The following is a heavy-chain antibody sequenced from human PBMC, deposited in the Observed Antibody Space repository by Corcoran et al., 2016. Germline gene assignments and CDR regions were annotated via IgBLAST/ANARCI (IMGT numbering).Heavy chain of an antibody. D-gene: IGHD5-12*01. Sequence: EVQLVQSGAEVKKPGESLKISCKGSGYSFTSYWIGWVRQMPGKGLEWMGIIYPGDSDTRYSPSYQGQVTIPADKSISTAYLQWSSLKASDTAMYYWAGRNGGYDLSYYYGMDVWGQGTTVTVSS. V-gene: IGHV5-51*01. CDR1: GYSFTSYW. CDR2: IYPGDSDT. J-gene: IGHJ6*02. CDR3: AGRNGGYDLSYYYGMDV.